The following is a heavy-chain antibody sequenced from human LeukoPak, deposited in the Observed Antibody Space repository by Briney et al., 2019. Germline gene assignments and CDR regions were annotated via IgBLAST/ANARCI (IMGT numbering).Heavy chain of an antibody. Sequence: GESLNISCKGSEYSFASYWIAWVRQMPGKGLEWMGIIYPGDSDTRYSPSFQGQVTISADKSISTAYLQWSSLKASDTAIYYCARQGSSGLSDHWGQGTLVTVSS. V-gene: IGHV5-51*01. CDR2: IYPGDSDT. D-gene: IGHD6-19*01. CDR1: EYSFASYW. J-gene: IGHJ4*02. CDR3: ARQGSSGLSDH.